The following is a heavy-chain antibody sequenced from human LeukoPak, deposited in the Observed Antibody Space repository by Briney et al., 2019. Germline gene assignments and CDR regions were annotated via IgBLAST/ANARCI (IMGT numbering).Heavy chain of an antibody. CDR3: ARELYYYDSSGYQSFDY. V-gene: IGHV1-69*04. D-gene: IGHD3-22*01. J-gene: IGHJ4*02. CDR2: IIPILGIA. Sequence: SVKVSCKASGYTFTSYYMHWVRQAPGQGLEWMGRIIPILGIANYAQKFQGRVTITADKSTSTAYMELSSLRSEDTAVYYCARELYYYDSSGYQSFDYWGQGTLVTVSS. CDR1: GYTFTSYY.